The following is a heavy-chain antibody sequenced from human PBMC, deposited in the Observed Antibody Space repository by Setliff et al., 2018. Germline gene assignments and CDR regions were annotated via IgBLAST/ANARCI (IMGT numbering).Heavy chain of an antibody. J-gene: IGHJ6*03. CDR3: ARGRSTYFIDF. CDR2: IDAGNGDT. V-gene: IGHV1-3*01. Sequence: GASVKVSCKASGYTFSNYGLHWVRQAPGQRLEWMGWIDAGNGDTKFSQKFKDTITMTADTSVRTAYMELSSLRSEDTAVYYCARGRSTYFIDFWGKGTTVTVSS. CDR1: GYTFSNYG.